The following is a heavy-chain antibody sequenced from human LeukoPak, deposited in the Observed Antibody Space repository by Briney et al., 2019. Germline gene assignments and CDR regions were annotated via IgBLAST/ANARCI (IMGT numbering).Heavy chain of an antibody. D-gene: IGHD3-10*01. J-gene: IGHJ6*02. CDR1: GGSISTSSYY. Sequence: PSETLSLTRTVSGGSISTSSYYWGWIRQPPGEGLEWIGSIYYSGTTHYNPSLKSRVTMSVDTSKNQFSLKLSSVTAADTAVYYCGRLLITALRGPNRMDVWGQGTTVTVSS. CDR2: IYYSGTT. V-gene: IGHV4-39*01. CDR3: GRLLITALRGPNRMDV.